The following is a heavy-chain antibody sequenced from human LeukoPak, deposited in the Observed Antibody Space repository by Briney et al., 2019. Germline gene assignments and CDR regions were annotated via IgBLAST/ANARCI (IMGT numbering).Heavy chain of an antibody. CDR1: GYTFTSYG. J-gene: IGHJ6*03. D-gene: IGHD1-1*01. V-gene: IGHV1-18*01. Sequence: ASVKVSCKASGYTFTSYGINWVRQAPGQGLEWMGWISAYNGNTNYAQNLQGRVTMTTDTSTSTAYMELRSLRSDDTAVYYCARDALPFHWHEGNYYMDVWGKGTTVTVSS. CDR3: ARDALPFHWHEGNYYMDV. CDR2: ISAYNGNT.